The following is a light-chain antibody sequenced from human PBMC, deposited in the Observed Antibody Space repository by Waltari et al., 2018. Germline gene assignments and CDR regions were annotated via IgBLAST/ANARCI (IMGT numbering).Light chain of an antibody. V-gene: IGKV3-11*01. CDR3: QQRSNWPRT. CDR1: QSVTNS. J-gene: IGKJ1*01. Sequence: EIVLTQSPDTLSLSPGERATLSCRASQSVTNSLAWYQQKPGQAPRLLIYSAPHRATGVPARFSGSGSGTDFTLTISSLEPEDFAVYYCQQRSNWPRTFGQGTKVEIK. CDR2: SAP.